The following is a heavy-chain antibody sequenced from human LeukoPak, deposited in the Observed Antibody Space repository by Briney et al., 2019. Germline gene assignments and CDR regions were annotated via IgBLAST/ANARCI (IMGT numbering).Heavy chain of an antibody. CDR3: ARGTPGGVCTFDY. J-gene: IGHJ4*02. Sequence: KSSETLSLTCAVYGGSFSGYYWSWIRQPPGKGLEWIGEINHSGSTNYNPSLKSRVTISVDTSKNQFSLKLSSVTAADTAVYYCARGTPGGVCTFDYWGQGTLVTVSS. D-gene: IGHD2-8*02. V-gene: IGHV4-34*01. CDR2: INHSGST. CDR1: GGSFSGYY.